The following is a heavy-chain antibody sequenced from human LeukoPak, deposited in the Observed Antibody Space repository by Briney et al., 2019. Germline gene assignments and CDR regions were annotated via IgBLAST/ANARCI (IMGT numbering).Heavy chain of an antibody. Sequence: ASETLSLTCAVYGGSFSGYYWSWIRQPPGKGLEWIGEINHSGSTNCNPSLKSRVTISVDTSKNQFSLNLSSVTAADTAVYYCARVVGSTYYFDYWGQGTLVTVSS. J-gene: IGHJ4*02. CDR2: INHSGST. V-gene: IGHV4-34*01. D-gene: IGHD6-13*01. CDR3: ARVVGSTYYFDY. CDR1: GGSFSGYY.